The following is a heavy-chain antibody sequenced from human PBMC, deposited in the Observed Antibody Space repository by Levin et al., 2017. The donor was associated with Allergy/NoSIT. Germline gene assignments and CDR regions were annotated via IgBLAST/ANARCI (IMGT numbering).Heavy chain of an antibody. CDR3: AKRPNGYISGWDQANFDY. V-gene: IGHV2-5*02. Sequence: GSGPTLVKPTQTLTLTCTFSGFSLSTSGVGVGWIRQPPGKALEWLAVIYWDDDKRYSPSLKSRLTITKDTSKNQVVLTMTNMDPVDTATYYCAKRPNGYISGWDQANFDYWGQGTLVTVSS. J-gene: IGHJ4*02. CDR1: GFSLSTSGVG. CDR2: IYWDDDK. D-gene: IGHD6-19*01.